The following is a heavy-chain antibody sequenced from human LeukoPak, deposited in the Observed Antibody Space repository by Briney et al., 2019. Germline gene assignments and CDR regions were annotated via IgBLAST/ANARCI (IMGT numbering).Heavy chain of an antibody. D-gene: IGHD6-19*01. CDR3: ARVWTGQWPPHYYYMDV. CDR1: GFTFSSYT. CDR2: ISSSSSYI. J-gene: IGHJ6*03. V-gene: IGHV3-21*01. Sequence: PGGSLRLSCAASGFTFSSYTMNWVRQAPGKGLEWVSCISSSSSYIYYADSVKGRFTISRDNAKNSLYLQMNSLRAEDTAVYYCARVWTGQWPPHYYYMDVWGKGTTVTISS.